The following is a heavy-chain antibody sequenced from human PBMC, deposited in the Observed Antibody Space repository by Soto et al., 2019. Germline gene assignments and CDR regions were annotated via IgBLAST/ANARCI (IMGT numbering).Heavy chain of an antibody. V-gene: IGHV1-18*01. CDR3: ASHGPRYSDFWSVYYLCPPLVDYYGMDV. CDR1: GYTFTSYG. Sequence: KFSCKASGYTFTSYGINWVRQAPGQELEWMGWISAYNGNTNYAQKLQGRVTMTTDTSTSTAYMELRSLRSDDRAVYSCASHGPRYSDFWSVYYLCPPLVDYYGMDVWGQGTTVTVSS. J-gene: IGHJ6*02. D-gene: IGHD3-3*01. CDR2: ISAYNGNT.